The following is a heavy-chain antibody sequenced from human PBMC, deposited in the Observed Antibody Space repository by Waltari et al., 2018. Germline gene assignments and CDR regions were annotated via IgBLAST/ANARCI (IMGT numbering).Heavy chain of an antibody. V-gene: IGHV1-2*02. CDR2: IIPNSGGT. CDR1: GYTFNDYY. CDR3: ARDNSGSYYQY. D-gene: IGHD1-26*01. J-gene: IGHJ1*01. Sequence: QVQLVQSGAEVKEPGASVKVSCKASGYTFNDYYMYWVRQAPGQGPGWLGCIIPNSGGTTYAQKFHGRVAMTRATSISTAYMELSSLGSDDTAVYYCARDNSGSYYQYWGQGTLVTVSS.